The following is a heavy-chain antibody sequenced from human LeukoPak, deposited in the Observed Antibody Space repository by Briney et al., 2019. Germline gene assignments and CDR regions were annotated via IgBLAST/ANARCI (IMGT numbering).Heavy chain of an antibody. J-gene: IGHJ4*02. Sequence: GGSLRLSCAASGFTVSSNFLSWVRQAPGKGLEWVSVIFSGGSTYYTDSVQGRFTISRDISKNTLYLQMNSLRAEDTAVYYCAGEAFFGSSWYTFDYWGQRTLVTVSP. V-gene: IGHV3-66*01. CDR3: AGEAFFGSSWYTFDY. D-gene: IGHD6-13*01. CDR2: IFSGGST. CDR1: GFTVSSNF.